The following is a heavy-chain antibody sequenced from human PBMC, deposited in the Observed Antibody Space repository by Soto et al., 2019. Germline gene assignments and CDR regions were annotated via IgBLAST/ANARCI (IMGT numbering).Heavy chain of an antibody. CDR2: SSSDLNTK. Sequence: EVQLVESGGGLVQPGGSLRLSCAASGFSFSSDRMNWVRQAPGKGLEWLSLSSSDLNTKFYADSVKGRFTISRDSAKKSLYLQMNSMTAEDTAVYYCARVAFYGDHTVEGYFDYWGQGALVTVSS. D-gene: IGHD4-17*01. J-gene: IGHJ4*02. V-gene: IGHV3-48*01. CDR3: ARVAFYGDHTVEGYFDY. CDR1: GFSFSSDR.